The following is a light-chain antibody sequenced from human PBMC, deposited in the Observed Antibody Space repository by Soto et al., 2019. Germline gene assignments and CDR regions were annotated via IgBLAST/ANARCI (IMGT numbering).Light chain of an antibody. CDR2: SAS. J-gene: IGKJ1*01. CDR3: QQADTFPWT. V-gene: IGKV2-40*01. CDR1: QSLFDSDDGTTY. Sequence: DIVMTQTPLSLPVTPGAPGSISCRSSQSLFDSDDGTTYLDWYLQKPGQSPQLLIYSASALKRGVPSRFSGSGSGTDFALTVSSLQPEDFATYYCQQADTFPWTFGQGTKVDIK.